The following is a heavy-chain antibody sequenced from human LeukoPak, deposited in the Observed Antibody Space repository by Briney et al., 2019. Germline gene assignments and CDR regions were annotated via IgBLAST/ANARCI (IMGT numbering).Heavy chain of an antibody. CDR1: GYSISSGYY. CDR3: ARRGNWNDFDY. D-gene: IGHD1-20*01. J-gene: IGHJ4*02. Sequence: PSETLSLTCAVSGYSISSGYYWGWIRQPPGKGLEWIGSIYHSGSTYYNPSLKSRVTILVDTSKNQFSLKLSSVTAADTAVYYCARRGNWNDFDYWGQGTLVTVSS. V-gene: IGHV4-38-2*01. CDR2: IYHSGST.